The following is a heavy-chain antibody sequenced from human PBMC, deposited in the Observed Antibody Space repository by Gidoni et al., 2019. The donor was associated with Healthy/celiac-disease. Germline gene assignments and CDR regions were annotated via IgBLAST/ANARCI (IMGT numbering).Heavy chain of an antibody. V-gene: IGHV5-10-1*01. CDR3: ARRVAAAGTTPRAYNWFDP. Sequence: EVQLVRSGAEVKKPGESLRISCKGSGYSFTSYWISWVRQMPGKGLEWMGRIDPSDSYTNYSPSFQGHVTISADKSISTAYLQWSSLKASDTAMYYCARRVAAAGTTPRAYNWFDPWGQGTLVTVSS. CDR1: GYSFTSYW. CDR2: IDPSDSYT. D-gene: IGHD6-13*01. J-gene: IGHJ5*02.